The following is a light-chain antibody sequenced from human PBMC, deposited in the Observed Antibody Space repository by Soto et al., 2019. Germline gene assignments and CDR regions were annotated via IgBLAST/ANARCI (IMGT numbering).Light chain of an antibody. CDR2: AAS. CDR3: QQSYSTPRWT. CDR1: QNISSY. V-gene: IGKV1-39*01. J-gene: IGKJ1*01. Sequence: IQMTQSPSSLSASVGDRVTITCRASQNISSYLNWYQQKPGKAPKVLIYAASSLQSGVPSRFSGSGFGTDFTLTISSLQPEDFATYFCQQSYSTPRWTFGQGTKVDIK.